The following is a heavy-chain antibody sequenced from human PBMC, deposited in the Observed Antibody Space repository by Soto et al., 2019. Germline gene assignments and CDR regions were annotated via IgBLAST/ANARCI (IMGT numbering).Heavy chain of an antibody. CDR2: IDPSDSYT. CDR1: GYSFTSYW. V-gene: IGHV5-10-1*01. CDR3: ARLPWGDCGGDCPFCGMDV. J-gene: IGHJ6*02. Sequence: GESLKISCKGSGYSFTSYWISWVRQMPGKGLEWMGRIDPSDSYTNYSPSFQGHVTISADKSISTAYLQWSSLKASDTAMYYCARLPWGDCGGDCPFCGMDVWGQGTTVTVSS. D-gene: IGHD2-21*02.